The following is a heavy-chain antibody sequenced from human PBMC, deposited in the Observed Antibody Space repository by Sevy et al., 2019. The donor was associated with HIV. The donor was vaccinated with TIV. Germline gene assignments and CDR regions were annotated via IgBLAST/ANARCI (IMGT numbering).Heavy chain of an antibody. Sequence: GGCLRLSCAASGFTFSSYAMSWVRQAPGKGLEWVSAISGSGGSTYYADSVKGRFTISRDNSKNTLYLQMNSLRAEDTASSYCAKLAPLQLWLPFDYWGQGTLVTVSS. J-gene: IGHJ4*02. CDR1: GFTFSSYA. CDR2: ISGSGGST. CDR3: AKLAPLQLWLPFDY. V-gene: IGHV3-23*01. D-gene: IGHD5-18*01.